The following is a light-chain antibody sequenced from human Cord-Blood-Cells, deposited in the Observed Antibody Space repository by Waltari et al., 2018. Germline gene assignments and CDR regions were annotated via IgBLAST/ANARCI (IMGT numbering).Light chain of an antibody. Sequence: DIQMTQSTSSLSASVGDRVTITSRASQSISSYLNWYQQKPGKAPKLLIYAASSLQSGVPSRFSGSGSGTDFTLTISSLQPEDFATYYCQQSYSTPITFGQGTRLEIK. V-gene: IGKV1-39*01. CDR3: QQSYSTPIT. CDR2: AAS. J-gene: IGKJ5*01. CDR1: QSISSY.